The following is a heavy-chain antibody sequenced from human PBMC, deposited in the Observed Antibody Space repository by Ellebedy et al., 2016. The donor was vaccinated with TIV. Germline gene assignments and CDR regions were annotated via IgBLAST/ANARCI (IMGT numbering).Heavy chain of an antibody. V-gene: IGHV3-23*01. CDR1: GFSFSNYG. CDR2: ISGSGRNI. D-gene: IGHD6-13*01. CDR3: AKGLAAAAGRYYYGMDV. Sequence: GESLKISCAASGFSFSNYGMIWVRQAQGEALQWVSGISGSGRNIYHADSVTGRFTIARDNSKHTLYMQMNNLRAEDTAVYYCAKGLAAAAGRYYYGMDVWGQGITATVPS. J-gene: IGHJ6*02.